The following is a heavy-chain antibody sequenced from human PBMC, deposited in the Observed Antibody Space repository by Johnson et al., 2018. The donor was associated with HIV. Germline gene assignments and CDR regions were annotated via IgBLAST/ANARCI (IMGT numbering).Heavy chain of an antibody. CDR3: AKPKLGGAYDAFDI. J-gene: IGHJ3*02. V-gene: IGHV3-7*03. D-gene: IGHD3-16*01. CDR2: IKQDGSEK. Sequence: VQLVESGGGLVQPGGSLRLSCAASGFTFSSYWMSWVRQAPGKGLEWVANIKQDGSEKYYVDSVKGRFTISRDNSKDTLYLQMNSLRAEDTAVYYCAKPKLGGAYDAFDIWGQGTLVTVSS. CDR1: GFTFSSYW.